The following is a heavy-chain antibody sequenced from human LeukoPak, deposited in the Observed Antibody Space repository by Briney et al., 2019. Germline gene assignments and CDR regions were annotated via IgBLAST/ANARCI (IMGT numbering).Heavy chain of an antibody. Sequence: SVKVSCKASGYTFTGYYMHWVRQAPGQGLEWMGGIIPIFGTANYAQKFQGRVTITADESTSTAYMELSSLRSEDTAVYYCARYGDYSNYYYYGVDVWGQGTTVTVSS. D-gene: IGHD4-11*01. CDR1: GYTFTGYY. J-gene: IGHJ6*02. CDR3: ARYGDYSNYYYYGVDV. V-gene: IGHV1-69*13. CDR2: IIPIFGTA.